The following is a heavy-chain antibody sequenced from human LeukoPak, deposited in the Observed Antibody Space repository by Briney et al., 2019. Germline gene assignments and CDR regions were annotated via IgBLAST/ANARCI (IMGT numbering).Heavy chain of an antibody. Sequence: GGSLRLSCAASGFTFSSYDMHWVRQATGKGLEWVSAIGTAGDTYYPGSVKGRFTISRENAKNSLYLQMNSLRAGDTAVYYCARALRYDSSGPTDAFDIWGQGKMVNLSS. D-gene: IGHD3-22*01. CDR2: IGTAGDT. CDR1: GFTFSSYD. V-gene: IGHV3-13*01. CDR3: ARALRYDSSGPTDAFDI. J-gene: IGHJ3*02.